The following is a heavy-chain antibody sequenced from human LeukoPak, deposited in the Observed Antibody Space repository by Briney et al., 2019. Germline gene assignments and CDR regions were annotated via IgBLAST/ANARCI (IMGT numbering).Heavy chain of an antibody. CDR3: ARGVGIPDPRYFDY. J-gene: IGHJ4*02. CDR2: INPESGGT. CDR1: GYTFTDYY. Sequence: ASVKVSCKTSGYTFTDYYIHWVRQAPGQGLEWVGRINPESGGTKSAQNFQGGVTMTRDTSVTTAYMELSSLRSDDTAVYYCARGVGIPDPRYFDYWGQGTLVTVSS. V-gene: IGHV1-2*06.